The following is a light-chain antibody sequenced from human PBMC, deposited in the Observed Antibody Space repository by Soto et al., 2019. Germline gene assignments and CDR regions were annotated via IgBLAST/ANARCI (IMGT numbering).Light chain of an antibody. V-gene: IGLV1-44*01. CDR2: SNN. J-gene: IGLJ2*01. CDR1: SSNIGSNT. Sequence: QSVLIQPTSASGTPGQRVTISCSGSSSNIGSNTVNWYQQLPGTAPKLLIYSNNQRPSGVPDRFSGSKSGTSASLAISGLQSEDEADYYCAAWDDSLNGHVVFGGGTKLTVL. CDR3: AAWDDSLNGHVV.